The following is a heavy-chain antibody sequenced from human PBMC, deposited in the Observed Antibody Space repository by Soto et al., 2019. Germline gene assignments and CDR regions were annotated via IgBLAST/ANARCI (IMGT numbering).Heavy chain of an antibody. J-gene: IGHJ4*02. V-gene: IGHV1-69*01. Sequence: QVQLVQSGAEVKKPGSSVKVSCKASGGTFSSYAISWVRQAPGQGLEWMGGIIPIFGTANYAQKFQGRVTITADESTSTAYMELSSLRSEDTAVYYCARVVDILTCYWFDGYFDYWGQGTLVTVSS. CDR3: ARVVDILTCYWFDGYFDY. D-gene: IGHD3-9*01. CDR1: GGTFSSYA. CDR2: IIPIFGTA.